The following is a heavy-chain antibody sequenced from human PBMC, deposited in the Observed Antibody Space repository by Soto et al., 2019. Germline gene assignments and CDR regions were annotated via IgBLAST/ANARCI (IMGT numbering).Heavy chain of an antibody. Sequence: DVQLLESGGGLVQPEGSLRLSCAASGFTFSSYAMGWVRQGPGKGLEWVAVVSIGGSTHYADSVRGRFTSSRDNSKNTLSLPRNRLTAEDKAVYFCAKRRGAGGDFDYWGQGAVVTVSS. V-gene: IGHV3-23*01. CDR2: VSIGGST. CDR1: GFTFSSYA. D-gene: IGHD2-15*01. CDR3: AKRRGAGGDFDY. J-gene: IGHJ4*02.